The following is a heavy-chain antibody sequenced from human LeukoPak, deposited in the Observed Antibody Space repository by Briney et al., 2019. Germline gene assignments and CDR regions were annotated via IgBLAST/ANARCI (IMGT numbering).Heavy chain of an antibody. J-gene: IGHJ4*02. V-gene: IGHV1-2*02. CDR1: GYTXIAYY. D-gene: IGHD2-2*01. Sequence: ASVKVSCKASGYTXIAYYMHWVRQAPGQGLEWMGWINPNSGGTNYAQKFQGRVTMTRDTSISTVYMELSRLRSDDTAVYYCARDSCSSTSCLSIDDYWGQGTLVTVSS. CDR2: INPNSGGT. CDR3: ARDSCSSTSCLSIDDY.